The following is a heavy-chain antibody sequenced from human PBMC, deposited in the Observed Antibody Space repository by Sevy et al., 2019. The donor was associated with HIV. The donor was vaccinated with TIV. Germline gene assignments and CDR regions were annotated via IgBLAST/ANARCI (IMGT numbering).Heavy chain of an antibody. J-gene: IGHJ4*02. CDR3: TTEYPSGPLGY. CDR1: GFTFSNAW. V-gene: IGHV3-15*04. Sequence: GGSLRLSCTASGFTFSNAWMTWVRQAPGKGLEWVGRIESKTDGGTTDYPAPVKGRFTISRDDSKNTLYLQMNSLKTEDTAVYFCTTEYPSGPLGYWGQGTLVTVSS. CDR2: IESKTDGGTT.